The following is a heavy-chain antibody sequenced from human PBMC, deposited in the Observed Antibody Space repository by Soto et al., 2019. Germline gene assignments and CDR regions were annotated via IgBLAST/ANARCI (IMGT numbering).Heavy chain of an antibody. J-gene: IGHJ6*02. D-gene: IGHD5-18*01. CDR2: IYHSGST. CDR3: ARGPAAYSYGPRAYGMDV. V-gene: IGHV4-30-2*01. CDR1: GGSISSGGYS. Sequence: SETLSLTCAVSGGSISSGGYSWSWIRQPPGKGLEWIGYIYHSGSTYYNPSLKSRVTISVDRSKNQFSLKLSSVTAADTAVYYCARGPAAYSYGPRAYGMDVWGQGTTVTVSS.